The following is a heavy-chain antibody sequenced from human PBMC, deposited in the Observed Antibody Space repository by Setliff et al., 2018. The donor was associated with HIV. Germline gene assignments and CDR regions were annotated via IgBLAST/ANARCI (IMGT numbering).Heavy chain of an antibody. J-gene: IGHJ4*02. D-gene: IGHD3-10*01. V-gene: IGHV5-51*01. Sequence: GESLTISCKASGYSFTSHWIGWVRQMPGKGLEWMGIIYPDDSDTRYSPSFQGQVTISVDKSISTAYLQWSRLKASDTAIYYCAWSGKFGELYGYWGQGTLVTVSS. CDR1: GYSFTSHW. CDR2: IYPDDSDT. CDR3: AWSGKFGELYGY.